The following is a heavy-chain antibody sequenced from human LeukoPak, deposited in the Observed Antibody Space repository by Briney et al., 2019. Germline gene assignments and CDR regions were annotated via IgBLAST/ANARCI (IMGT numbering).Heavy chain of an antibody. CDR2: ISYDGSNK. D-gene: IGHD6-13*01. J-gene: IGHJ4*02. CDR1: GFTFSSYA. CDR3: ARSDSSWYLVN. V-gene: IGHV3-30-3*01. Sequence: GGSLRLSCAASGFTFSSYAMHWVRQAPGKGLEWVAVISYDGSNKYYADSVKGRFTISRDNSKNTLYLQMNSLRAEDTAVYYCARSDSSWYLVNRGQGTLVTVSS.